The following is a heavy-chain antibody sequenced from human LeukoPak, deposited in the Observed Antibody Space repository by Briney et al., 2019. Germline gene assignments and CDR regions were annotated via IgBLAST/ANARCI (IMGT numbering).Heavy chain of an antibody. V-gene: IGHV3-23*01. Sequence: GGSLRLSCAASGFTFSSYAMSWVRQAPGKGLEWVSAISGSGGSTYYADSVKGRFTISGDNSKNTLYLQMNSLRAEDTAVYYCAKAPYYDFWSGDRRSFDYWGQGTLVTVSS. CDR2: ISGSGGST. D-gene: IGHD3-3*01. J-gene: IGHJ4*02. CDR3: AKAPYYDFWSGDRRSFDY. CDR1: GFTFSSYA.